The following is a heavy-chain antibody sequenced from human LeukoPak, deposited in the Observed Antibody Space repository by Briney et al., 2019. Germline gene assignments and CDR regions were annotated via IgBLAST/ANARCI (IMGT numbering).Heavy chain of an antibody. CDR3: AREDYGFDP. CDR1: GFNFNDAC. Sequence: GGSLRLSCELSGFNFNDACMSGIRQAPGKGGEWVAFISYDGSTKYNVDSVKGRFSISRDNSKNTLHRQMNNLRAEATALYYCAREDYGFDPWGQGTLVTVSS. D-gene: IGHD4-17*01. J-gene: IGHJ5*02. CDR2: ISYDGSTK. V-gene: IGHV3-30*16.